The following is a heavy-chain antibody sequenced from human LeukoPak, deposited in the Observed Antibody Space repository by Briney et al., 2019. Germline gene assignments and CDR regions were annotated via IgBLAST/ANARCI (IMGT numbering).Heavy chain of an antibody. CDR2: INAGNGST. Sequence: ASVKVSCKAAGYTFTSYAMRWVRQAPGQRLEWMGWINAGNGSTKYSQKFQGRVTITRDTSASTAYMELSSLRSEDTAVYYCARVGGSTWDYYYYGMDVWGQGTTVTVYS. V-gene: IGHV1-3*01. D-gene: IGHD2/OR15-2a*01. J-gene: IGHJ6*02. CDR3: ARVGGSTWDYYYYGMDV. CDR1: GYTFTSYA.